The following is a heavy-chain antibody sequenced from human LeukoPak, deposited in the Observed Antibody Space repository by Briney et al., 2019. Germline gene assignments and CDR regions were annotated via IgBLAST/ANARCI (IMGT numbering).Heavy chain of an antibody. CDR3: ARDDRNGGSCYPDY. CDR2: ISSTGSTK. CDR1: GFTFSGYN. Sequence: PGGSLRLSCAASGFTFSGYNMNWVRQAPGKGLEWVSYISSTGSTKYYADSVKGRFTISRDNAKNSLYLQMNSLRAEDTAVYYCARDDRNGGSCYPDYWGQGTLLTVSS. D-gene: IGHD2-15*01. V-gene: IGHV3-48*03. J-gene: IGHJ4*02.